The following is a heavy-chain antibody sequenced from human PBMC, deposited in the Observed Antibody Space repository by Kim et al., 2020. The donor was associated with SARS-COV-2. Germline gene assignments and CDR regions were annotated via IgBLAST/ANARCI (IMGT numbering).Heavy chain of an antibody. V-gene: IGHV3-30*01. Sequence: SVKGRFTISRDNSKNTLYLQMNSLRAEDTAVYYCAREGGGYSSSSFDYWGQGTLVTVSS. D-gene: IGHD6-6*01. CDR3: AREGGGYSSSSFDY. J-gene: IGHJ4*02.